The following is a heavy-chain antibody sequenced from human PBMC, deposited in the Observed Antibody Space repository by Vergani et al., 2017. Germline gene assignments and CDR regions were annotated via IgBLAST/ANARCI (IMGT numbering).Heavy chain of an antibody. J-gene: IGHJ3*02. D-gene: IGHD3-10*01. Sequence: QVQLVQSGAEVKKPGASVKVSCKASGYTFTGYYMHWVRQAPGQGLEWMGWINPNSGGTNYAQKFQGRVTMTRDTSISTAYMELSRLRSDDTAVYYCARRKKGDYYGSGSYFTPLEQHDAFDIWGQGTMVTVSS. V-gene: IGHV1-2*02. CDR2: INPNSGGT. CDR3: ARRKKGDYYGSGSYFTPLEQHDAFDI. CDR1: GYTFTGYY.